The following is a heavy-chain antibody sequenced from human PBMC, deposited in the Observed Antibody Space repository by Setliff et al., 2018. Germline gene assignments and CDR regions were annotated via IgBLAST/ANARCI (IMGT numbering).Heavy chain of an antibody. D-gene: IGHD6-25*01. CDR2: VSSDGSDE. Sequence: GGSLRLSCVASGFTFSNYAIHWVRQAPGKGLEWVAVVSSDGSDEYYADSVKGRFTMSRDNFNSTLSLQMSSLRGEDTAVYYCARGNSGGDYWGQGTLVTVSS. CDR1: GFTFSNYA. V-gene: IGHV3-30*04. CDR3: ARGNSGGDY. J-gene: IGHJ4*02.